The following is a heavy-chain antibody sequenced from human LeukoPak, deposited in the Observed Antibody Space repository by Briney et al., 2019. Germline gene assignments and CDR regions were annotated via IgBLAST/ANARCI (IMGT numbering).Heavy chain of an antibody. Sequence: PGGSLRLSCAASRFTFSSYAMSWVRQAPGKGLEWVSAISGSGGSTYYADSVKGRFTISGDNSKNTLYLQMNSLRAEDTAVYYCAKDFATGYSSGWYVYWGQGTLVTVSS. CDR1: RFTFSSYA. CDR3: AKDFATGYSSGWYVY. J-gene: IGHJ4*02. V-gene: IGHV3-23*01. CDR2: ISGSGGST. D-gene: IGHD6-19*01.